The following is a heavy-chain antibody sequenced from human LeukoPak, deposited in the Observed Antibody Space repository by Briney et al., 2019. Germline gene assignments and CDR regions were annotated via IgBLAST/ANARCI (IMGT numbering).Heavy chain of an antibody. CDR2: ISISGSTI. D-gene: IGHD3-16*02. CDR1: GFTFSSCS. J-gene: IGHJ4*02. Sequence: GGSLRLSCAASGFTFSSCSMNWVRQAPGKGLEWVSYISISGSTIYYADSVKGRFTISRDNSKNTLYLQMNSLRAEDTAVYYCARGAVGYPIDYWGQGTLVTVSS. V-gene: IGHV3-48*01. CDR3: ARGAVGYPIDY.